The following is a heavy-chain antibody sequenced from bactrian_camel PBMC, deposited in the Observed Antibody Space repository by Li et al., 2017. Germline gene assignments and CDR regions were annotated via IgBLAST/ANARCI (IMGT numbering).Heavy chain of an antibody. CDR2: ISTFGTT. CDR1: GTARSRNH. D-gene: IGHD3*01. Sequence: QLVEFGGDSVQAGGSLRLSCAASGTARSRNHVMAWFRQAPGKEREGIAVISTFGTTTYADSVKGRFTISRDNAKNTGYLQLNNLKPEDTAMYYCAVDPRPPFARPPGFCINMFGGDSMSGQGTQVTVS. J-gene: IGHJ4*01. V-gene: IGHV3S53*01.